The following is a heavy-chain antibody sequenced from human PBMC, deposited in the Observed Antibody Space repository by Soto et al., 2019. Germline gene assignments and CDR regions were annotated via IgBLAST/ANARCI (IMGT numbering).Heavy chain of an antibody. V-gene: IGHV3-33*01. D-gene: IGHD2-15*01. CDR3: ARDGEVVVADTPAHYY. CDR2: IWYDGSNK. CDR1: GFTFSSYG. J-gene: IGHJ4*02. Sequence: GGSLRLSCAASGFTFSSYGMHWVRQAPGKGLEWVAVIWYDGSNKYYADSVKGRFTISRDNSKNTLYLQMNSLRAEDTAVYYCARDGEVVVADTPAHYYWGQGTLVTVSS.